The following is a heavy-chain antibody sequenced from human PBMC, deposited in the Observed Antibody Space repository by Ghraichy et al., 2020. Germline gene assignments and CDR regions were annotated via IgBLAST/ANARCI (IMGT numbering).Heavy chain of an antibody. V-gene: IGHV4-59*02. Sequence: SQTLSLTCGVSGDSVSRFYWSWIRQPPGKGLEWIGYIYYGGTIKYNPSLKSRVTMSVDTSKNQFSLNLRSVTDADTAVYYCARWRNNMDVWGQGTTVIVSS. J-gene: IGHJ6*02. CDR3: ARWRNNMDV. CDR1: GDSVSRFY. D-gene: IGHD1/OR15-1a*01. CDR2: IYYGGTI.